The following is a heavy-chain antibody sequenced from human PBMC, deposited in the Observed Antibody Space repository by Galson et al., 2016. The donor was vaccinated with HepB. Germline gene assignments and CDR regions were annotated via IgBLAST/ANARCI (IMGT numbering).Heavy chain of an antibody. D-gene: IGHD6-19*01. Sequence: CKASGYTFTSYYMHWVRQAPRQGLEWMGIIYPSGGSTRYSQRFQGRVSMTRDTSAGTVYMELSSLRSEDTAVYYCGRDGGGVAGSYFDYWGQGTLVSVSS. CDR3: GRDGGGVAGSYFDY. CDR2: IYPSGGST. J-gene: IGHJ4*02. CDR1: GYTFTSYY. V-gene: IGHV1-46*03.